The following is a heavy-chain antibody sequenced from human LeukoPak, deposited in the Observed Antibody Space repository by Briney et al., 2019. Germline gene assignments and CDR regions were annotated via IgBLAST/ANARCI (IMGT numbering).Heavy chain of an antibody. CDR3: AKDKCGGNCLQSFDY. D-gene: IGHD2-21*02. CDR2: ISGSGGST. Sequence: GGSLRLSCAASGFTVSSNYMSWVRQAPGKGLEWVSAISGSGGSTYYADSVKGRFTISRDNSKNTLYLQMNSLGAEDTAVYYCAKDKCGGNCLQSFDYWGQGTLVTVSS. CDR1: GFTVSSNY. V-gene: IGHV3-23*01. J-gene: IGHJ4*02.